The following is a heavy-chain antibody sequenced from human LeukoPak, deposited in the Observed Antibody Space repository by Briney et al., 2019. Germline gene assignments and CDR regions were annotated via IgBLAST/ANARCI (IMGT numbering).Heavy chain of an antibody. CDR2: ISYDGSKK. D-gene: IGHD4-17*01. Sequence: SGGSLRLSCAASGFTFSSHGMHWVCQAPGKGLEWVAVISYDGSKKYYADSVKGRFTISRDNSKSTLYLQMNTLRAEDTAVYSCAKISSVTANFDCWGQGTLVTISS. J-gene: IGHJ4*02. V-gene: IGHV3-30*18. CDR3: AKISSVTANFDC. CDR1: GFTFSSHG.